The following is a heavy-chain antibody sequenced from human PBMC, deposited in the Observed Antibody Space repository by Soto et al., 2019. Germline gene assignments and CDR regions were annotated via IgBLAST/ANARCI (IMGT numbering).Heavy chain of an antibody. CDR1: GYTFTSYA. D-gene: IGHD6-19*01. V-gene: IGHV1-3*01. CDR3: ARGYSSGWYGSNPNDAFDI. Sequence: ASVKVSCKASGYTFTSYAMHWVRQAPGQRLEWMGWINAGNGNTKYSQKFQGRVTITRDTSASTAYMELSSLRSEDTAVYYCARGYSSGWYGSNPNDAFDIWGQGTMVTVS. CDR2: INAGNGNT. J-gene: IGHJ3*02.